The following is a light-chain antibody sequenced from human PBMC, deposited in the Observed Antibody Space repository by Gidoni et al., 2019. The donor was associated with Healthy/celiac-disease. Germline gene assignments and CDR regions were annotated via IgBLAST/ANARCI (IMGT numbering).Light chain of an antibody. J-gene: IGKJ2*03. V-gene: IGKV3-11*01. CDR1: QGVSSY. CDR2: DAS. CDR3: QQRSNWLYS. Sequence: EIVLTPSPATLSLSPGERATLSCRASQGVSSYLGWYQQKPGQAPRLLIYDASNRATGIPARFSGSGSGTDFTLTISSLEPEDFAVYYCQQRSNWLYSFGQGTKLEIK.